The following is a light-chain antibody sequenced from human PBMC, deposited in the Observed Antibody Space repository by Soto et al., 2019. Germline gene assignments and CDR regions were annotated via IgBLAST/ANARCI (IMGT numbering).Light chain of an antibody. V-gene: IGKV2-30*01. CDR2: RVS. J-gene: IGKJ1*01. CDR3: MQGTHWQRT. CDR1: ESLLYNDGVTY. Sequence: DVLMTQSPVSLPVGLGQPASISCRSSESLLYNDGVTYLNWFQQRPGQSPRRLIYRVSNRDSGVPERFSGSWSGTNFTLKLSSVEAEDEGIYYCMQGTHWQRTFGQGTKVEVK.